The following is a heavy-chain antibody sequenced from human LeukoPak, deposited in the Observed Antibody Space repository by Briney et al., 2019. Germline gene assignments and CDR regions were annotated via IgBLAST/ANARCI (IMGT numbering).Heavy chain of an antibody. CDR3: ARASTATGSNGFDY. D-gene: IGHD2-8*01. J-gene: IGHJ4*02. Sequence: PSETLSLTCTVSGGSISSSSYYWGWIRQPPGKGLEWIGYIYYSGSTNYNPSLKSRVTISVDTSKNQFSLKLSSVTAADTAVYYCARASTATGSNGFDYWGQGTLVTVSS. V-gene: IGHV4-61*05. CDR2: IYYSGST. CDR1: GGSISSSSYY.